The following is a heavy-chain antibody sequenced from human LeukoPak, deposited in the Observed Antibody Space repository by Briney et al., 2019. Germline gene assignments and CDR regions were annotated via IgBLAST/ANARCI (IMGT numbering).Heavy chain of an antibody. CDR3: AKDSRSIAAAGNFDY. D-gene: IGHD6-13*01. V-gene: IGHV3-43D*03. J-gene: IGHJ4*02. CDR1: GFTFDDYA. CDR2: ISWDGGST. Sequence: GGSLRLSCAASGFTFDDYAMHWVRQAPGKGLEWVSRISWDGGSTYYAESVKGRFTISRDNSKNSLYLQMNSLRAEDTALYYCAKDSRSIAAAGNFDYWGQGTLVTVSS.